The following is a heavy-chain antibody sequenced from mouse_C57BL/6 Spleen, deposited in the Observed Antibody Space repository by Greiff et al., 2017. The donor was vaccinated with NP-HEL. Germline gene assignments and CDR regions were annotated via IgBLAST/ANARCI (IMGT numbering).Heavy chain of an antibody. J-gene: IGHJ2*01. CDR1: GYAFSSSW. D-gene: IGHD4-1*01. Sequence: QVQLQQSGPELVKPGASVKISCKASGYAFSSSWMNWVKQRPGQGLEWIGRIYPGDGDTNYNRKFKGKATLTADKSSSTAYMQLSSLTSEDSAVYFCERNWYFDYWGQGTTLTVSS. CDR2: IYPGDGDT. V-gene: IGHV1-82*01. CDR3: ERNWYFDY.